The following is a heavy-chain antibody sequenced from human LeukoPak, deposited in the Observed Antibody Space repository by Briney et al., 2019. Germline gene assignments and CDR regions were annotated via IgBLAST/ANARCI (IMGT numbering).Heavy chain of an antibody. J-gene: IGHJ4*02. CDR2: IYYSGST. CDR1: GDSISSRSYY. D-gene: IGHD3-22*01. Sequence: SETLSLTCPVSGDSISSRSYYWGWIRQPPGKGLEWIGSIYYSGSTYYNPSLKSRVTVSVDMSKNQFSLKLSSVTAADTAVYSCARHDRATMIGFDYWGQGTLVTVSP. CDR3: ARHDRATMIGFDY. V-gene: IGHV4-39*01.